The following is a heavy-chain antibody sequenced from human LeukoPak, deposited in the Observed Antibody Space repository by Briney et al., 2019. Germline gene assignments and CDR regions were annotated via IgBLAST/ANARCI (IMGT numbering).Heavy chain of an antibody. CDR3: ARCRDYNFWSGSAVDY. V-gene: IGHV3-30-3*01. J-gene: IGHJ4*02. CDR1: GFIFSSYA. D-gene: IGHD3-3*01. Sequence: GGSLRLSCAASGFIFSSYAMHWVRQAPGKGLEWVAVMSYDGSNTDYADSVKGRFTISRDNSKNALYLQMNSLRAEDTAVYYCARCRDYNFWSGSAVDYWGQGTLVTVSS. CDR2: MSYDGSNT.